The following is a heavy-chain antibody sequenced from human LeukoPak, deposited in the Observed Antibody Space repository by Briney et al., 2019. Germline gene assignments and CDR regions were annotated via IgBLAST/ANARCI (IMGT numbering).Heavy chain of an antibody. D-gene: IGHD6-19*01. Sequence: GGSLRLSCAASGFTFSSYWMHWVRQAPGKGLVWVSRINSDGSSTSYADPVKGRFTISRDNAKNTLYLQMNSLRAEDTAVYYCARESSGWYMAFDYWGQGTLVPSPQ. J-gene: IGHJ4*02. CDR3: ARESSGWYMAFDY. CDR2: INSDGSST. CDR1: GFTFSSYW. V-gene: IGHV3-74*01.